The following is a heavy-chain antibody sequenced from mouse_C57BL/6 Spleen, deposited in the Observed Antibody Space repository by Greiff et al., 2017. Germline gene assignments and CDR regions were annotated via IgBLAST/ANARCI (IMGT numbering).Heavy chain of an antibody. CDR1: GFTFSDYG. J-gene: IGHJ3*01. Sequence: EVLLVESGGGLVKPGGSLKLSCAASGFTFSDYGMHWVRQAPVQGLEWVAYISTCSSTIYYADTVKGRFTFSRDNAKNTLFLQMTSLRSEDAAVYYCARPLLHQAWFAYWGQGTLVTVSA. D-gene: IGHD2-1*01. CDR3: ARPLLHQAWFAY. CDR2: ISTCSSTI. V-gene: IGHV5-17*01.